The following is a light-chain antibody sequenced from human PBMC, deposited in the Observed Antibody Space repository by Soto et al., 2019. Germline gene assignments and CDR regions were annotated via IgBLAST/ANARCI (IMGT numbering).Light chain of an antibody. CDR2: DAS. V-gene: IGKV1-5*01. J-gene: IGKJ1*01. CDR1: QSISSW. CDR3: QQYNSYST. Sequence: DIQMTQSPSTLSASVGDTVTITCRASQSISSWLAWYQQKPGKAPKLLIYDASSLESGVPSSFSGSGSGTEFTLTISSLQPEDFASYYCQQYNSYSTFGHGTKVDIK.